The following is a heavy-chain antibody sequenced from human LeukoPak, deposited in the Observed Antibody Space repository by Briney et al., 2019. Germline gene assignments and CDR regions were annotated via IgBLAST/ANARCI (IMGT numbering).Heavy chain of an antibody. CDR3: ARQQYRPSSCDS. D-gene: IGHD6-6*01. CDR2: IYYSGSS. Sequence: SETLSLTCSVSGGSISTYYWSWIRQPPGKGLEWIGNIYYSGSSYYNPPLKSRVTVSVDTAKNQFSLKLSSVTAADTAVYYCARQQYRPSSCDSWGQGTLVTVST. J-gene: IGHJ4*02. CDR1: GGSISTYY. V-gene: IGHV4-59*01.